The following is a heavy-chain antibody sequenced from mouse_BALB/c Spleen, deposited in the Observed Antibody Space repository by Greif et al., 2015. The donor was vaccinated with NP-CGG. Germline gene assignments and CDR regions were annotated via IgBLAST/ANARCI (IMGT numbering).Heavy chain of an antibody. CDR3: VREGYYYTMDY. Sequence: EVMLVESGGGLVQPGGSLKLSCAASGFDFSRYWMSWVRQAPGKGLEWIGEINSDSSTINYTPSLKDKFIISRDNAKNTLYLQMSKVRSEDTALYYCVREGYYYTMDYWGQGTSVTVST. V-gene: IGHV4-1*02. CDR2: INSDSSTI. CDR1: GFDFSRYW. J-gene: IGHJ4*01.